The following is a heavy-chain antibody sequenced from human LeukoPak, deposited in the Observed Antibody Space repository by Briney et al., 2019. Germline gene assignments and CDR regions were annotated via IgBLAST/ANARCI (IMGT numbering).Heavy chain of an antibody. CDR3: ARAHIAVAGYYYYGMDV. V-gene: IGHV4-39*07. D-gene: IGHD6-19*01. J-gene: IGHJ6*02. Sequence: PSQTLSLTCAVSGGSISSSSYYWGWIRQPPGKGLEWIGSIYYSGSTNYNPSLKSRVTISVDTSKNQFSLKLSSVTAADTAVYYCARAHIAVAGYYYYGMDVWGQGTTVTVSS. CDR1: GGSISSSSYY. CDR2: IYYSGST.